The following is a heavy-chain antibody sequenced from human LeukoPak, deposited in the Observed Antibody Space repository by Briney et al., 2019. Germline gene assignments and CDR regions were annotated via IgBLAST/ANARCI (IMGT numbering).Heavy chain of an antibody. D-gene: IGHD3-10*01. V-gene: IGHV4-34*01. CDR3: ARAPYYYGSGSYYNIPWFDP. J-gene: IGHJ5*02. CDR1: GGSFSGYY. Sequence: PSETLFLTCAVYGGSFSGYYWSWIRQPPGKGLEWIGEINHSGSTNYNPSLKSRVTISVDTSKNQFSLKLSSVTAADTAVYYCARAPYYYGSGSYYNIPWFDPWGRGTLVTVSS. CDR2: INHSGST.